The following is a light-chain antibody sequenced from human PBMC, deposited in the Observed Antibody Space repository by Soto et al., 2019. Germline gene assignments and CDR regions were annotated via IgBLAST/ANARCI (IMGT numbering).Light chain of an antibody. Sequence: IVVTQSPATLSLSPGERATLSFWASQSVTTYLAWYQHKPGQAPRLLIYDASNRATGIPARFSGSGSGTDFTLTISSLEPEDFAVYYCQQRSNWPPLITFGQGTRLEIK. J-gene: IGKJ5*01. V-gene: IGKV3-11*01. CDR1: QSVTTY. CDR2: DAS. CDR3: QQRSNWPPLIT.